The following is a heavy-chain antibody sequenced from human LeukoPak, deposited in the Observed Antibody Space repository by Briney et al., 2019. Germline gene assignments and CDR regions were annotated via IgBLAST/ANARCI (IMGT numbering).Heavy chain of an antibody. J-gene: IGHJ4*02. CDR3: AGGGRAMAADY. CDR2: INPNTGGT. D-gene: IGHD5-18*01. CDR1: GYTFTGYY. Sequence: ASVKVSCKASGYTFTGYYMHWVRQAPGQGLEWMGWINPNTGGTNYPQKFQGRVTMTRDTSISTAYMELSRLRSDDTAVYYCAGGGRAMAADYWGQGTLVTVSS. V-gene: IGHV1-2*02.